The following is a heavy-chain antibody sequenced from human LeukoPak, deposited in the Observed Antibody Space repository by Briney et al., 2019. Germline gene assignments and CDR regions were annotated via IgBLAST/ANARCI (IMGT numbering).Heavy chain of an antibody. CDR2: IRGSGGST. CDR3: ARDSYDSSGYYPDY. D-gene: IGHD3-22*01. J-gene: IGHJ4*02. Sequence: PGGSLRLSCAASGFTFSNYGMSWVRQAPGKGLEWVSAIRGSGGSTYYADSVKGRFTISRDNSKNTLYLQMNSLRAEDTAVYYCARDSYDSSGYYPDYWGQGTLVTVSS. V-gene: IGHV3-23*01. CDR1: GFTFSNYG.